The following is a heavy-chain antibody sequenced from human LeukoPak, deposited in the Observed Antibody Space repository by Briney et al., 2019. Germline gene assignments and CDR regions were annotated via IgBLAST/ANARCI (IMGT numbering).Heavy chain of an antibody. D-gene: IGHD2/OR15-2a*01. J-gene: IGHJ5*02. CDR2: INGRGDNT. CDR3: AKDRVSPGFNLFDP. CDR1: GFHFTDYA. V-gene: IGHV3-23*01. Sequence: PGGSLRLSCAASGFHFTDYAMSWVRRAPGKGLEWVSAINGRGDNTYYADSVKGRFTISRDNSKSTLFLQMNSLRAEDTAIYYCAKDRVSPGFNLFDPWGQGTLVTVSS.